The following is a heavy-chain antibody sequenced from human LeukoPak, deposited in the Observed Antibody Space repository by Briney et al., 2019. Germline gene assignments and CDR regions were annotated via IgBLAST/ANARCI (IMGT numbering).Heavy chain of an antibody. CDR3: ARGYCSGGSCFYYYYYYMDV. V-gene: IGHV4-34*01. CDR2: INHSGST. J-gene: IGHJ6*03. CDR1: GGSFSGCY. Sequence: SETLSLTCAVYGGSFSGCYWSWIRQPPGKGLEWIGEINHSGSTNYNPSLKSRVTISVDTSKNQFSLKLSSVTAADTAVYYCARGYCSGGSCFYYYYYYMDVWGKGTTVTVSS. D-gene: IGHD2-15*01.